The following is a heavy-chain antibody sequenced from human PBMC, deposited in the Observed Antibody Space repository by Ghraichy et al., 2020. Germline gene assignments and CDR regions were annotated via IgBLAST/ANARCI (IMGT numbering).Heavy chain of an antibody. D-gene: IGHD2-2*01. V-gene: IGHV3-33*01. CDR1: GFTFSSYG. CDR2: IWYDGSNK. CDR3: ARDCGDIVVVPAAADAFDI. Sequence: GGSLRLSCAASGFTFSSYGMHWVRQAPGKGLEWVAVIWYDGSNKYYADSVKGRFTISRDNSKNTLYLQMNSLRAEDTAVYYCARDCGDIVVVPAAADAFDIWGQGTMVTVSS. J-gene: IGHJ3*02.